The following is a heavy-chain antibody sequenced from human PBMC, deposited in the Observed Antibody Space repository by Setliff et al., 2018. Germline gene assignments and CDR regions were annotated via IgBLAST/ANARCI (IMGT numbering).Heavy chain of an antibody. CDR3: AREGVDTRSSTDYRYYMDV. CDR2: TIPSFGST. D-gene: IGHD5-18*01. J-gene: IGHJ6*03. Sequence: VASVKVSCKASGGTFRGYGISWVRQAPGQGLEWMGGTIPSFGSTNYAQKFQDRVTIITDESTSTAYMELSSLRTEDTAVYYCAREGVDTRSSTDYRYYMDVWGKGTTVTVSS. V-gene: IGHV1-69*05. CDR1: GGTFRGYG.